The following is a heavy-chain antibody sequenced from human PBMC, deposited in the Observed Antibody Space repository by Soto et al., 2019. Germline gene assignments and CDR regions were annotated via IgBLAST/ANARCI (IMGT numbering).Heavy chain of an antibody. J-gene: IGHJ5*01. CDR3: ARAENWFDS. CDR1: GYTFTIFK. CDR2: ISTDNGDT. V-gene: IGHV1-18*01. Sequence: QVQLVQSGAEVRKPGASVKVSCKASGYTFTIFKITWVRQAPGQGLEWMGWISTDNGDTNSAQSLQGRVTMTTDTSTTTAFMELRSLTSDDTAVYFCARAENWFDSWGQGTLVTVSS.